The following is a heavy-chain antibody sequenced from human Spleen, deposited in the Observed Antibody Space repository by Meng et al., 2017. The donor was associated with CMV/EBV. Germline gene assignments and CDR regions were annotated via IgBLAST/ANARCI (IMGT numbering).Heavy chain of an antibody. V-gene: IGHV1-69*02. D-gene: IGHD3-22*01. CDR1: GGTFSTYT. Sequence: SVKVSCKVSGGTFSTYTISWVRQAPGQGLEWKGRIIPILGIANYAQTFQGRVTFTADKSTSTVHMELSSLRSADTAVYYCATYGSRWLFLDYWGQGTLVTVSS. CDR2: IIPILGIA. CDR3: ATYGSRWLFLDY. J-gene: IGHJ4*02.